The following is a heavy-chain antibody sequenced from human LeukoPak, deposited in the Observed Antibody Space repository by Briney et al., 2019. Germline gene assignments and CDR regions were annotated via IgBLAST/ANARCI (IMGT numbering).Heavy chain of an antibody. CDR3: AKDLDLATPEGWFGELLFYSS. Sequence: GASVKVSCKASGYTFTGYYMHWVRQAPGQGLEWMGWINPNSGGTNYAQKFQGRVTMTRDTSISTAYMELSRLRSDDTAVYYCAKDLDLATPEGWFGELLFYSSWGQGTLVTVSS. D-gene: IGHD3-10*01. J-gene: IGHJ4*02. CDR2: INPNSGGT. CDR1: GYTFTGYY. V-gene: IGHV1-2*02.